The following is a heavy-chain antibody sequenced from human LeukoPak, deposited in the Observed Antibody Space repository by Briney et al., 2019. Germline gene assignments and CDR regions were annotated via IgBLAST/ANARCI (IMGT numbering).Heavy chain of an antibody. CDR3: ARVISSY. CDR2: IRCDGSNK. V-gene: IGHV3-30*02. D-gene: IGHD3-10*01. Sequence: PGGSLRLSCAASGFTFSSYGMHWVRQAPGKGLEWVAFIRCDGSNKYYADSVKGRFTISRDNSKNSLYLQMNSLRAEDTAVYYCARVISSYWGQGTLVTVSS. CDR1: GFTFSSYG. J-gene: IGHJ4*02.